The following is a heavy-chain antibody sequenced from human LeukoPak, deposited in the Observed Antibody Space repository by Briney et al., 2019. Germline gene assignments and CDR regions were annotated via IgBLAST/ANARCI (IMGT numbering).Heavy chain of an antibody. V-gene: IGHV4-38-2*02. CDR3: ARAPTTVTLDY. D-gene: IGHD4-17*01. CDR1: GYSITSGNY. Sequence: SETLSLTCTVSGYSITSGNYWGWIRQPPGKGLEWIANIHHSGSTDYNLSLKSRVTISVDTSKNQFSLKLSSVTAADTAVYYCARAPTTVTLDYWGQGTLVTVSS. CDR2: IHHSGST. J-gene: IGHJ4*02.